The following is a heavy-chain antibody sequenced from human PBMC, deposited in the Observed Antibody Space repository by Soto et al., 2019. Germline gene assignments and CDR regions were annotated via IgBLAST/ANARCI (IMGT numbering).Heavy chain of an antibody. J-gene: IGHJ4*02. V-gene: IGHV3-64*04. Sequence: GGSLRLSCSASGFTFSNYDMVWVRQAPGKGLEYISAITSHGHITYYADSVKGRFTISRDNSKNTLYLQINSLRAEDTAVYYCGKTIRGGYSSSWYYFDYWGQGTLVTVSS. CDR2: ITSHGHIT. CDR3: GKTIRGGYSSSWYYFDY. CDR1: GFTFSNYD. D-gene: IGHD6-13*01.